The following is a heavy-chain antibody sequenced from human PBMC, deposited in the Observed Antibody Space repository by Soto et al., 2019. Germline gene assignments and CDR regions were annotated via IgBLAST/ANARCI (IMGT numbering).Heavy chain of an antibody. Sequence: GASVKVSCKASGYTFTSYYMHWVRRAPGQGLEWMGGIIPIFGTANYAQKFQGRVTITADESTSTAYMELSSLRSEDTAVYYCARGCQESTQQTLYYFDYWGQGTLVTVSS. CDR3: ARGCQESTQQTLYYFDY. CDR2: IIPIFGTA. D-gene: IGHD3-16*01. V-gene: IGHV1-69*13. J-gene: IGHJ4*02. CDR1: GYTFTSYY.